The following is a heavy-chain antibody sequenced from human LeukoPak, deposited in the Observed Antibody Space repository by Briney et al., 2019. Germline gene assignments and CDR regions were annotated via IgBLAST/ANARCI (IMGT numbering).Heavy chain of an antibody. D-gene: IGHD2-8*01. J-gene: IGHJ4*02. CDR3: AKGGRGNGEVY. CDR2: IKQDGSEK. Sequence: GGSLRLSCAVSGFTFSSYWMNWVRQAPGKGLEWVANIKQDGSEKNYVDSVRGRFTISRDNAKSSLFLQMNDLRAEDTAVYYCAKGGRGNGEVYWGQGTLVTVSS. CDR1: GFTFSSYW. V-gene: IGHV3-7*01.